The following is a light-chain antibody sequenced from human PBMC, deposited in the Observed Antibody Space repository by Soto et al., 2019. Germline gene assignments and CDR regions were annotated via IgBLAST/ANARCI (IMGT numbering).Light chain of an antibody. Sequence: DIQITQSPSSLSASVGDRVTITCRASQGIRNALGWYQQTPGKAPKRLIYVASNLQSGVPSRFSGSGSGTELTLTISSLQPEDSATYYCLQHDTFPLTFGVGTRVEIK. CDR2: VAS. CDR1: QGIRNA. CDR3: LQHDTFPLT. V-gene: IGKV1-17*01. J-gene: IGKJ4*01.